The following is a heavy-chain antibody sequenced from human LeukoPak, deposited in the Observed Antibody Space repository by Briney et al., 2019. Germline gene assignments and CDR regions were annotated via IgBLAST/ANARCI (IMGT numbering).Heavy chain of an antibody. CDR3: ARDPYDSSGYYYLNWFDP. D-gene: IGHD3-22*01. J-gene: IGHJ5*02. V-gene: IGHV1-2*02. CDR1: GYTFTGYY. Sequence: ASVKVSCKASGYTFTGYYMHWVRQAPGQGPEWMGWIDPNSGGTNYAQKLQGRVTMTTDTSTSTAYMELRSLRSDDTAVYYCARDPYDSSGYYYLNWFDPWGQGTLVTVSS. CDR2: IDPNSGGT.